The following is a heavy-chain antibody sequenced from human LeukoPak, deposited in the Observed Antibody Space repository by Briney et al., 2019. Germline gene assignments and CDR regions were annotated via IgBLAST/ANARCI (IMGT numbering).Heavy chain of an antibody. CDR3: ARDFTAADTYYYYGMDV. CDR1: GFTFSSYS. CDR2: ISSSSSYI. V-gene: IGHV3-21*01. J-gene: IGHJ6*02. Sequence: GGSLRLSCAASGFTFSSYSMNWVRQAPGKGLEWVSSISSSSSYIYYADSVKGRFTISRDNAKNSLYLQMNSLRAEDTAVYYCARDFTAADTYYYYGMDVWGQGTTDTVSS. D-gene: IGHD6-13*01.